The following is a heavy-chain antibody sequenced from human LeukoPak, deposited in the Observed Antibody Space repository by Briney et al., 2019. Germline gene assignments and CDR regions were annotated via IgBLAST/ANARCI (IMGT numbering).Heavy chain of an antibody. CDR3: ARAYGSGNYYQFDY. V-gene: IGHV1-46*01. Sequence: ASGNVSCKTSGYTFTNYDMHLVRQGPGQGQDWMGVINPSGGSTTYAQKFQGRVTMTTDTSTSTVYMDLSSLRSEDTAIYYCARAYGSGNYYQFDYWGQGTLVTVSS. CDR1: GYTFTNYD. J-gene: IGHJ4*02. D-gene: IGHD3-10*01. CDR2: INPSGGST.